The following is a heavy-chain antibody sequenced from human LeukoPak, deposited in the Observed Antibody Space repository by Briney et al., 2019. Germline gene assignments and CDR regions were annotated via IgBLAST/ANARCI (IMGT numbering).Heavy chain of an antibody. CDR2: TFFDGTTT. CDR3: ARADCNVPTSQGRDGFDV. V-gene: IGHV3-30-3*01. D-gene: IGHD2/OR15-2a*01. CDR1: GFTFSSYA. Sequence: GGSLRLSCAASGFTFSSYAMHWVRQAPGKGLEWVAGTFFDGTTTEYADFVKGRLSISRDNSKNMMYLQVNSLRDEDAALYYCARADCNVPTSQGRDGFDVWGQGTMVTVSA. J-gene: IGHJ3*01.